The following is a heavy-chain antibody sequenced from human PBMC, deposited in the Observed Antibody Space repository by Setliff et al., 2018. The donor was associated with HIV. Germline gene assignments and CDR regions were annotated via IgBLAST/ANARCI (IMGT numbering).Heavy chain of an antibody. CDR3: ARGDPASYYNFWSGYASETFDI. Sequence: VASVKVSCKASGHSFTTYFLHWVRQAPGQGLEWMGMINPSGGEPSYAQRFQGRVTMTRDTSTSTVFMDLSSLSFEDTAVYYCARGDPASYYNFWSGYASETFDIWGQGTMVTVSS. D-gene: IGHD3-3*01. CDR2: INPSGGEP. V-gene: IGHV1-46*01. CDR1: GHSFTTYF. J-gene: IGHJ3*02.